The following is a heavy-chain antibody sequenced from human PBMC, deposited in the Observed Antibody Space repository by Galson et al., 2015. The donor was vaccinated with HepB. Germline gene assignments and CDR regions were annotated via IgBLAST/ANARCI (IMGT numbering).Heavy chain of an antibody. J-gene: IGHJ6*02. CDR3: ARDVVTGVRFGYYGMDV. V-gene: IGHV3-30*04. CDR2: ISYDGSNK. D-gene: IGHD1-20*01. CDR1: GFSFSSFA. Sequence: SLRLSCAASGFSFSSFAMHWVRQAPGKGLEWVSVISYDGSNKYYADSVKGRFTISRDNSKNAVYLQMNSLRGEDTAVYYCARDVVTGVRFGYYGMDVWGQGTTVTVSS.